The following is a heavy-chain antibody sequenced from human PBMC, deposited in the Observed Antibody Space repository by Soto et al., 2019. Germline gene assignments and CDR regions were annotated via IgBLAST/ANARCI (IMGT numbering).Heavy chain of an antibody. CDR2: IYYSGST. CDR3: ARAMTTVTTIDY. J-gene: IGHJ4*02. D-gene: IGHD4-17*01. Sequence: SETLSLTCTVSGGSISSYYWSWIRQPPGKGLEWIGYIYYSGSTNYSPSLKSRVTISVDTSKNQFSLKLSSVTAADTAVYYCARAMTTVTTIDYWGQGTQVTVSS. CDR1: GGSISSYY. V-gene: IGHV4-59*12.